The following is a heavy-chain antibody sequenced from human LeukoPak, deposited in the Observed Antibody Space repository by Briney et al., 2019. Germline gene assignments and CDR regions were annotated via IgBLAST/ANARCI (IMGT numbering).Heavy chain of an antibody. CDR3: ARELGGKGY. Sequence: PGGSLRLSCEASGFTFSSYAMHWVRQAPGKGLEWVAVISYDGSNKYYADSVKGRFTISRDNSKNTLYLQMNSLRAEDTAVYYCARELGGKGYWGQGTLVTVSS. J-gene: IGHJ4*02. V-gene: IGHV3-30-3*01. CDR2: ISYDGSNK. D-gene: IGHD4-23*01. CDR1: GFTFSSYA.